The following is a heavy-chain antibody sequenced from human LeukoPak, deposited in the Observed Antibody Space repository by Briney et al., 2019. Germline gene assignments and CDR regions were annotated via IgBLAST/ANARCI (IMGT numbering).Heavy chain of an antibody. Sequence: KPSETLSLTCAVSGGSISSGGYSWSWIRQPPGKGLEWIGYIYHSGSTYYNPSLKSRVTISVDRSKNQFSLKLSSVTAADTAVYYCARVSSRFGPVSYAFDIWGQGTMVTVSS. CDR2: IYHSGST. CDR1: GGSISSGGYS. D-gene: IGHD3-16*02. J-gene: IGHJ3*02. CDR3: ARVSSRFGPVSYAFDI. V-gene: IGHV4-30-2*01.